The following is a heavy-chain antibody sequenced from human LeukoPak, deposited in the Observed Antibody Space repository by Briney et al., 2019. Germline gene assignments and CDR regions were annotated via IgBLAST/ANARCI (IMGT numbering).Heavy chain of an antibody. CDR2: IYPGDSDT. V-gene: IGHV5-51*01. CDR3: ARATYYYDSSGYYRPLPAEYFQH. CDR1: GYRFTSYW. Sequence: GESLKISCKGSGYRFTSYWIGWVRQMPGKGLEWMGIIYPGDSDTRYSPSFQGQVTISADKSISTAYLQWSSLKASDTAMYYCARATYYYDSSGYYRPLPAEYFQHWGQGTLVTVSS. J-gene: IGHJ1*01. D-gene: IGHD3-22*01.